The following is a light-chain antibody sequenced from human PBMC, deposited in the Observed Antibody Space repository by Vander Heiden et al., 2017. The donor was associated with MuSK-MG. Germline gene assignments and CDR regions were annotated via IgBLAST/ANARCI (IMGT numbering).Light chain of an antibody. CDR1: RSVYNA. Sequence: ETVLIQSPDTLSLSPGERATLSCRASRSVYNALAWYQQKPGQAPRLLIYDASSRATGIPARFSGSGYGTDFTLTISSLEAEDLAVYYCYLRSTWPFSFGGGTRVEIK. CDR2: DAS. CDR3: YLRSTWPFS. V-gene: IGKV3-11*01. J-gene: IGKJ4*01.